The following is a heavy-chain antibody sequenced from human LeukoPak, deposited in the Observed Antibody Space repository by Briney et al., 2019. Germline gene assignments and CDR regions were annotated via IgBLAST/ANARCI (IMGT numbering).Heavy chain of an antibody. Sequence: PGGSLRLSCAASGFTFSSYTMNWVRQAPGKGLEWVSSISSSSSYMYYADSVKGRFTISRDNAKNSLYVQMNSLRAEDTAVYYCARDRDVPAIGMDVWGQGTTVTVSS. CDR2: ISSSSSYM. V-gene: IGHV3-21*06. CDR1: GFTFSSYT. CDR3: ARDRDVPAIGMDV. J-gene: IGHJ6*02.